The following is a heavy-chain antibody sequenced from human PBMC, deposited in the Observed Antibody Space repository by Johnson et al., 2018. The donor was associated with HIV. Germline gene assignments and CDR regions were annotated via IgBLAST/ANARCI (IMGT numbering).Heavy chain of an antibody. CDR1: GFTFSTYG. CDR2: IRYDGSNE. J-gene: IGHJ3*02. Sequence: QVQLVESGGGVVQPGRSLRLSCAASGFTFSTYGMHWVRQAPGKGLEWLAVIRYDGSNEYYEDSVKGRFTISRDNSKNTLFLQMNSLRAEDTAVYYCAKDRHDYGGNSALSFDIWGQGTMVIVSS. D-gene: IGHD4-23*01. CDR3: AKDRHDYGGNSALSFDI. V-gene: IGHV3-33*06.